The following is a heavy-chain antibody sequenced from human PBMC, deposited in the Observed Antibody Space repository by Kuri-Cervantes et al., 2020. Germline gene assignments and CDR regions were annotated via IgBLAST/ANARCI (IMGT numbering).Heavy chain of an antibody. V-gene: IGHV3-9*01. Sequence: GGSLRLSCAASGITFSGYKMNWVRQAPGKGLEWVSGISWNSNTIGYADSVKGRFTISRDNAKNSLYLQMNSLRRDDTALYYCAKGRRGTYYDPPDYWGQGTLVTVSS. CDR3: AKGRRGTYYDPPDY. J-gene: IGHJ4*02. CDR2: ISWNSNTI. D-gene: IGHD3-22*01. CDR1: GITFSGYK.